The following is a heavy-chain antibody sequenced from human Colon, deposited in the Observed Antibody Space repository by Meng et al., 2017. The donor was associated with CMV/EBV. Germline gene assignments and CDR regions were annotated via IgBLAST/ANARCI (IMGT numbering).Heavy chain of an antibody. J-gene: IGHJ4*02. CDR3: ARTDAESSGWYGGLDY. Sequence: ASVKVSCKASGYTSTNYYMHWVRRAPGQGYEWMGVINSSGGSTSHAQKFQGRLTMTRDTSTSTVYMELSSLRSEDTAVYYCARTDAESSGWYGGLDYWGQGTLVTVSS. CDR2: INSSGGST. CDR1: GYTSTNYY. V-gene: IGHV1-46*01. D-gene: IGHD6-19*01.